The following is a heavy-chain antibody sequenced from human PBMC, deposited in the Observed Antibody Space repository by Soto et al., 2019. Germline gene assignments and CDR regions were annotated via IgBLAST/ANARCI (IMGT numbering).Heavy chain of an antibody. Sequence: GGSLRLSCAASGFTFSNAWMSWVRQAPGKGLEWVGRIKSKTDGGTTDYAAPVKGRFTISRDDSKNTLYLQMNSLKTEDTAVYYCTTDDYIWGSYRFSYWGQGTLVTVSS. D-gene: IGHD3-16*02. V-gene: IGHV3-15*01. J-gene: IGHJ4*02. CDR1: GFTFSNAW. CDR2: IKSKTDGGTT. CDR3: TTDDYIWGSYRFSY.